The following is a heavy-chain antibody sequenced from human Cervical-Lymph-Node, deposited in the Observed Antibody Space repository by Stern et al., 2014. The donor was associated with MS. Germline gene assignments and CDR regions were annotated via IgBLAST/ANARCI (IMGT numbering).Heavy chain of an antibody. CDR2: ITFSGST. Sequence: QVQLQESGPGLVKPSQTLSLACTVSGGYLSGGSYWSWLRQHPGKGLEWIGYITFSGSTYSNPSLKRRLTMSIDTSKNQFSLKLTSVTAADTSVYFCARDARVSGTYCFDAWGQGSLVTVSS. D-gene: IGHD3-10*01. J-gene: IGHJ4*02. CDR1: GGYLSGGSY. CDR3: ARDARVSGTYCFDA. V-gene: IGHV4-31*02.